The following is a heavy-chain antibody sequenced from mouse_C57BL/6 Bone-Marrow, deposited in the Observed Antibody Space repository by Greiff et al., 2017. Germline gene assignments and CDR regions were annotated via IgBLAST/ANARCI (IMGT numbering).Heavy chain of an antibody. CDR3: ARGYDYDYAMDY. Sequence: EVKLMEPGPELVKPGASVKISCKASGYSFTDYNMNWVKQSNGQSLEWIGVINPNYGTTSYNQKFKGKATLTVDQSSSTAYMQLNSLTSEDSAVYYSARGYDYDYAMDYWGQGTSVTVSA. V-gene: IGHV1-39*01. J-gene: IGHJ4*01. CDR1: GYSFTDYN. CDR2: INPNYGTT. D-gene: IGHD2-4*01.